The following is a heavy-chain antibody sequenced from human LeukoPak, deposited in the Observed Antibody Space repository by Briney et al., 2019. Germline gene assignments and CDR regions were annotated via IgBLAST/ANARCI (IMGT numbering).Heavy chain of an antibody. CDR1: GFTSSSYA. V-gene: IGHV3-23*01. CDR2: IVGSGVST. J-gene: IGHJ3*02. Sequence: PGGSLRLSCAASGFTSSSYAMSWVRQAPGKGLEWVSAIVGSGVSTFYADSVKGRFTISRDNSQNTLYLQMNSLRAEDTAVYFCAKGASTVTYAFDIWGQGTMVTVSS. CDR3: AKGASTVTYAFDI. D-gene: IGHD4-17*01.